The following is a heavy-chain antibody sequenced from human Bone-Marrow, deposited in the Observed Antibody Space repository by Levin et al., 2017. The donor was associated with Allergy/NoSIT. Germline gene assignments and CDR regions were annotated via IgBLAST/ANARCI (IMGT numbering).Heavy chain of an antibody. V-gene: IGHV4-31*03. Sequence: PSETLSLTCTVSGGSVSSGGYYWTWVRQPSGKGLDWIAYIHYNGNTYFYNPSLRSRATISLETSKSQFSLTLRSVTAADTAVYYCARGHVNGDYFDFWGQGLLVTVSS. D-gene: IGHD4-17*01. CDR1: GGSVSSGGYY. J-gene: IGHJ4*02. CDR3: ARGHVNGDYFDF. CDR2: IHYNGNT.